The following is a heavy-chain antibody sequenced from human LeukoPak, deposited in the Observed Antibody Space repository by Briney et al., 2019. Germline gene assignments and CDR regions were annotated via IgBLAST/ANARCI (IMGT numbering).Heavy chain of an antibody. CDR2: INTDGSST. CDR3: ARGGYGDYGDY. V-gene: IGHV3-74*01. D-gene: IGHD4-17*01. CDR1: GFTFSSYW. J-gene: IGHJ4*02. Sequence: PGGSLRLPCAASGFTFSSYWMHWVRQAPGKGLVWVSRINTDGSSTSYADSVKGRFTISRDNAKNTLYLQVNSLRAEDTAVYYCARGGYGDYGDYWGQGTLVTVSS.